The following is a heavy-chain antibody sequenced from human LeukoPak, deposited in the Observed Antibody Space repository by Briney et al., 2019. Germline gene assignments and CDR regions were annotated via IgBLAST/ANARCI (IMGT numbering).Heavy chain of an antibody. D-gene: IGHD1-26*01. Sequence: GGSLRLSCAASGFTFDDYAMHWVRQAPGKGLEWASGISWNSGSIGYADSVKGRFTIPRDNAKNSLYLQMNSLRAGDTALYYCAKDTGSGSYVAFDIWGQGTMVTVFS. CDR3: AKDTGSGSYVAFDI. V-gene: IGHV3-9*01. J-gene: IGHJ3*02. CDR2: ISWNSGSI. CDR1: GFTFDDYA.